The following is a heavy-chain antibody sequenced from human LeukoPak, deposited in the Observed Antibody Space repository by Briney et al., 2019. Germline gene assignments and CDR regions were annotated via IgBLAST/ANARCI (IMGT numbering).Heavy chain of an antibody. CDR2: IYYSGST. CDR3: ARDDEWGVTVFDY. J-gene: IGHJ4*02. Sequence: ETSETLSLTCTVSGGSISSSSYYWGWIRQPPGKGLEWIGSIYYSGSTYYNPSLKSRVTISVDTSGNQFSLKLSSVTAADTAVYYCARDDEWGVTVFDYWGQGTLVTVSS. CDR1: GGSISSSSYY. V-gene: IGHV4-39*07. D-gene: IGHD1-26*01.